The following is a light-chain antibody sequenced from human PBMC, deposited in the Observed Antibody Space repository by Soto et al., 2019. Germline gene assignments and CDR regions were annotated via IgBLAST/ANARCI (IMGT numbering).Light chain of an antibody. J-gene: IGKJ4*01. CDR2: DAS. CDR3: QQYDNVQLT. V-gene: IGKV1-33*01. CDR1: EDISNY. Sequence: IQMTQSPSSLSASVGDRVTITCQASEDISNYLNWYQQKPGKAPKLLIYDASNLETGVPSRFSGSRSGTDFTFTRSSLQPEDIATYYCQQYDNVQLTFGGGTKVEIK.